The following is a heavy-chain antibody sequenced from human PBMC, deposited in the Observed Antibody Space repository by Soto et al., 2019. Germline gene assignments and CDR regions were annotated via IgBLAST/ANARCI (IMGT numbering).Heavy chain of an antibody. CDR2: IYYSGST. D-gene: IGHD2-8*01. J-gene: IGHJ6*02. Sequence: TVSGGSISSSSYYWGWIRQPPGKGLEWIGSIYYSGSTYYNPSLKSRVTISVDTSKNQFSLKLSSVTAADTAVYYCSRHEWAEIYGMDVWDHGTTVTVSS. CDR3: SRHEWAEIYGMDV. CDR1: GGSISSSSYY. V-gene: IGHV4-39*01.